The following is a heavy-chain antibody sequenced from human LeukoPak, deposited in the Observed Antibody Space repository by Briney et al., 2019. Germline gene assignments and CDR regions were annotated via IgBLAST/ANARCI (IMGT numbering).Heavy chain of an antibody. J-gene: IGHJ4*02. D-gene: IGHD1-26*01. Sequence: SETLSLTCTASGGSISNYYRSWVRQPPGKGLEWVGYIYTSGSPNYNPDLKSRVTISVDKSKNQFSLKLSSVTAADTALYYCARHKGGRYSGSYMDYWGQATLVTVSS. V-gene: IGHV4-4*09. CDR3: ARHKGGRYSGSYMDY. CDR2: IYTSGSP. CDR1: GGSISNYY.